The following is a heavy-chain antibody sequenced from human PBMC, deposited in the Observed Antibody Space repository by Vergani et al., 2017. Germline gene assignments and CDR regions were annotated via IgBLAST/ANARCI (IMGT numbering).Heavy chain of an antibody. CDR1: GFTFSSYS. CDR3: AREFYDSSGYYYVDY. D-gene: IGHD3-22*01. Sequence: EVQLVESGGGLVQPGGSLRLSCAASGFTFSSYSMNWVRQAPGKGLEWLSYISSSSSTIYYADSVKGRFTISRDNAKNSLYLQMNSLRAEDTAVYYCAREFYDSSGYYYVDYWGQGTLVTVSS. J-gene: IGHJ4*02. CDR2: ISSSSSTI. V-gene: IGHV3-48*01.